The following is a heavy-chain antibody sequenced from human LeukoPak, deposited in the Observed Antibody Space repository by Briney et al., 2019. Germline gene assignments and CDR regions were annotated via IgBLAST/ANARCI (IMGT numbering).Heavy chain of an antibody. CDR1: GFTFSNHW. CDR2: IKQDGSDK. J-gene: IGHJ4*02. Sequence: GGSLRLSCVASGFTFSNHWVTWVRQAPGKGLEWVANIKQDGSDKYYVDSVKGRFTISRDNAKNSLYLQLNSLRAEDTAMYYCAGDRGYLQFDYWGQGTLVTVSS. D-gene: IGHD3-10*01. CDR3: AGDRGYLQFDY. V-gene: IGHV3-7*03.